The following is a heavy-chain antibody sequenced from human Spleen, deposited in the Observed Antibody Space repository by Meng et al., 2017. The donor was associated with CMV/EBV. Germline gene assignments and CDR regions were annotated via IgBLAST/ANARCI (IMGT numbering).Heavy chain of an antibody. Sequence: SQTLSLTCVIYGDSVSSNSAVWSWIRQSPSRGLEWLGRTYYRSKWYNDYAVSVKSRITINPDTSKNQFSLQLNSVTPEDTAVYYFAREGGYGLFDYWGQGTLVTVSS. CDR1: GDSVSSNSAV. CDR3: AREGGYGLFDY. V-gene: IGHV6-1*01. D-gene: IGHD4-17*01. J-gene: IGHJ4*02. CDR2: TYYRSKWYN.